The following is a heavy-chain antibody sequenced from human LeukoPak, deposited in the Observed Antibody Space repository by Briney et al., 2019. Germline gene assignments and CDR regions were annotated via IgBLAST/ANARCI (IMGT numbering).Heavy chain of an antibody. CDR2: IYHSGFT. D-gene: IGHD6-6*01. CDR3: ARVDSSSSREFDY. Sequence: PSETLSLTCIVSGGSISSDDYYWSWIRQPPGRGPEWIGYIYHSGFTYDNPSLKSRVTISVDKSKNQFSLKLSSVTAADTAVYYCARVDSSSSREFDYWGQGTLVTVSS. J-gene: IGHJ4*02. V-gene: IGHV4-30-2*01. CDR1: GGSISSDDYY.